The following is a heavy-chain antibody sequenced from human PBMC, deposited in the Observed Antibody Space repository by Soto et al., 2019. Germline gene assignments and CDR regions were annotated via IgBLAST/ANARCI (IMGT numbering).Heavy chain of an antibody. V-gene: IGHV1-69*06. CDR1: GGTFSSYA. Sequence: QVQLVQSGAEVKKPGSSVKVSCKASGGTFSSYAISWVRQAPGQGLEWMGGIIPIFGTANYAQKFQGRVTITADKSPSTAYMELSSLRSEDTAVYYCARGGVVVPASYYYYGMDVWGQGTTVTVSS. D-gene: IGHD2-2*01. J-gene: IGHJ6*02. CDR2: IIPIFGTA. CDR3: ARGGVVVPASYYYYGMDV.